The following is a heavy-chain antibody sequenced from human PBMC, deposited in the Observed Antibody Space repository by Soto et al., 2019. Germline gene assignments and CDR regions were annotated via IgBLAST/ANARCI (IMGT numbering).Heavy chain of an antibody. Sequence: QVQLVQSGAEVKKPGSSVKVSCKASGGTFGSYAISWVRQAPGQGLEWMGGIIPIPGTANYAQKFQGRVTIAADESTSTAYMELSSLRSEDTAVYYCARSQGSSTSLAIYYYYYYGVDVWGHGTTVTVSS. D-gene: IGHD2-2*01. CDR2: IIPIPGTA. CDR3: ARSQGSSTSLAIYYYYYYGVDV. CDR1: GGTFGSYA. J-gene: IGHJ6*02. V-gene: IGHV1-69*01.